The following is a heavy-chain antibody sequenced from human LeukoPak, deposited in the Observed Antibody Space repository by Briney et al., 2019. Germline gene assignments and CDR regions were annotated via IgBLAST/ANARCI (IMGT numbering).Heavy chain of an antibody. CDR2: IYHSGST. J-gene: IGHJ1*01. D-gene: IGHD6-6*01. CDR3: ARGGAARLHFQN. CDR1: GGSISTYY. V-gene: IGHV4-59*01. Sequence: SETLSLTCTASGGSISTYYWNWIRQPPGKGLEWIGYIYHSGSTNYNPSLQSRVTISVDTSKNQFSLNLNSVTAADTAVYYCARGGAARLHFQNWGQGTLVTVSS.